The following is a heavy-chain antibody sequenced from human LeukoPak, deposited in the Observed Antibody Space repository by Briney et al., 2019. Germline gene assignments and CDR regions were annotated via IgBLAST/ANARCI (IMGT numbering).Heavy chain of an antibody. CDR2: IYHSGST. J-gene: IGHJ1*01. D-gene: IGHD6-6*01. CDR3: ARGGAARLHFQN. CDR1: GGSISTYY. V-gene: IGHV4-59*01. Sequence: SETLSLTCTASGGSISTYYWNWIRQPPGKGLEWIGYIYHSGSTNYNPSLQSRVTISVDTSKNQFSLNLNSVTAADTAVYYCARGGAARLHFQNWGQGTLVTVSS.